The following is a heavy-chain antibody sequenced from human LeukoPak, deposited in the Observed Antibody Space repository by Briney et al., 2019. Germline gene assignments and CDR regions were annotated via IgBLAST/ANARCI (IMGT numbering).Heavy chain of an antibody. V-gene: IGHV6-1*01. CDR3: AKTENNWSYGMDV. D-gene: IGHD1-20*01. J-gene: IGHJ6*02. CDR2: IYYRSKWSN. CDR1: GDSVSSKSV. Sequence: SQTLSLTCAISGDSVSSKSVWNWIRQSPSRGLEWLGRIYYRSKWSNNYAVSVKSRITINPDTSKNQFSLQLSSVTAEDTAVYYCAKTENNWSYGMDVWGQGTTVTVSS.